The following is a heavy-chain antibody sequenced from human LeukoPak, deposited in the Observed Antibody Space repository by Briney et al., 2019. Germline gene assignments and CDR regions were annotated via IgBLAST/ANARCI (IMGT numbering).Heavy chain of an antibody. J-gene: IGHJ4*02. CDR1: GFTFSSYE. V-gene: IGHV3-48*03. Sequence: GGSLRLSCAASGFTFSSYEMTWVRQAPGKGLEYISYISNSGHNVYYADSVKGRFTISRDNAKSSLYLQVDSLRAEDTAVYYCARDQGKYSHGQLDYWGQGILDTVSA. D-gene: IGHD5-18*01. CDR3: ARDQGKYSHGQLDY. CDR2: ISNSGHNV.